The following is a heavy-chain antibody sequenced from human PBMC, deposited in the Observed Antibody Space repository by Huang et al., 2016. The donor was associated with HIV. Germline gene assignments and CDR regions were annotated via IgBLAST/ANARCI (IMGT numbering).Heavy chain of an antibody. Sequence: QVQLVQSGAEVEKPGASVNLSCKASGFNFLTYALHWVRQDPGQRLEWMGWINGEGLTKYSQKFQGSVTITRDRSARTVYVDFKSLTYEDTAVYYCARDKEAGTPFFDPWGQGTLVTVSS. V-gene: IGHV1-3*01. CDR3: ARDKEAGTPFFDP. D-gene: IGHD6-19*01. CDR2: INGEGLT. CDR1: GFNFLTYA. J-gene: IGHJ5*02.